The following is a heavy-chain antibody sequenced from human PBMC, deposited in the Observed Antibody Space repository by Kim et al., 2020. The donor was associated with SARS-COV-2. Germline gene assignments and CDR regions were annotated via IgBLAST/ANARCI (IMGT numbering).Heavy chain of an antibody. CDR3: ARVARGVRGVIGKVDY. Sequence: SETLSLTCTVSGGSISSGGYYWIWIRQHPGKGLVWIGYIYYSGSSYYNPSLKSRVTISVDTSKNQFSLKLSSVTAAATAVYYCARVARGVRGVIGKVDYWGQGNLVTVSS. CDR2: IYYSGSS. V-gene: IGHV4-31*03. D-gene: IGHD3-10*01. CDR1: GGSISSGGYY. J-gene: IGHJ4*02.